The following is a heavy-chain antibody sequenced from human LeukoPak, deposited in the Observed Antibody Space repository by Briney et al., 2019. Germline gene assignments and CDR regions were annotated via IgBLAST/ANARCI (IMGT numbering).Heavy chain of an antibody. Sequence: GGSLRLSCSASGFTFSFYAMGWVRQAPGKGLEYVSAISSNGGNTYYADSVKGRFTISRDNSKNTLYLQMNSLRADDTAVYYCVKGFPNYYDSSGFGAFDVWGQGTIVTVSS. CDR1: GFTFSFYA. V-gene: IGHV3-64D*09. CDR3: VKGFPNYYDSSGFGAFDV. CDR2: ISSNGGNT. D-gene: IGHD3-22*01. J-gene: IGHJ3*01.